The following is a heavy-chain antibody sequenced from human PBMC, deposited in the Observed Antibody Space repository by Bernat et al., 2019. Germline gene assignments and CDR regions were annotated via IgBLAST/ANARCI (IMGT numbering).Heavy chain of an antibody. J-gene: IGHJ6*02. D-gene: IGHD3-3*01. CDR1: GFTFSSYA. CDR2: ISYDGSNK. Sequence: QVQLVESGGGVVQPGRSLRLSCAASGFTFSSYAMHWVRQAPGKGLEWVAVISYDGSNKYYAESVKCRFTISRDNSKNTLYLQMNSLRAEDTAVYYCARDPGYDFWSGYLYYYYGMDVWGQGTTVTVSS. V-gene: IGHV3-30-3*01. CDR3: ARDPGYDFWSGYLYYYYGMDV.